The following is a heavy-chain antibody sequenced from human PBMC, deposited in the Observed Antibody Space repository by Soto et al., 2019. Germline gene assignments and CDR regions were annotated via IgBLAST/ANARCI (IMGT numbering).Heavy chain of an antibody. CDR2: IYYSGST. V-gene: IGHV4-39*01. D-gene: IGHD3-10*01. Sequence: QLQLQESGPGLVKPSETLSLTCTVSGGSISSSSYYWGWIRQPPGKGLEWIGSIYYSGSTYYNPSLKSRVTISVDTSKNQFSLKLSSVTAADTAVYYCARTYGSGSYWYFDLWGRGTLVTVS. CDR3: ARTYGSGSYWYFDL. J-gene: IGHJ2*01. CDR1: GGSISSSSYY.